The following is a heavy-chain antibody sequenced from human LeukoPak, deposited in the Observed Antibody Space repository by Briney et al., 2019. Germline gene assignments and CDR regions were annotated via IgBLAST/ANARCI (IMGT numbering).Heavy chain of an antibody. CDR2: IKQDGSDK. J-gene: IGHJ4*02. CDR3: ARGGGHLDC. CDR1: GFSFSSYW. Sequence: GGSLRLSCAGSGFSFSSYWMSWVRQAPGKGLEWVANIKQDGSDKYYLTSVRGRFTISRDNAKNSLFLQMNSLRVEDTAVYYCARGGGHLDCWGQGTLVTVSS. V-gene: IGHV3-7*03. D-gene: IGHD4-23*01.